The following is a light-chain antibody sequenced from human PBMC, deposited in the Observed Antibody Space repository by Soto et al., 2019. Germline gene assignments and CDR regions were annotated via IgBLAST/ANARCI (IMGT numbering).Light chain of an antibody. CDR3: QQSNITPWT. V-gene: IGKV1-39*01. CDR2: AAS. J-gene: IGKJ1*01. Sequence: DIQMTQSPSSLSASVGDRVTISCRAGQSINIFVNWYQQKPGKPPVLLIYAASSLQSGVPSRFSGSGSGTEFTLTISSLQPEDFATYYCQQSNITPWTVGRGTKIEIK. CDR1: QSINIF.